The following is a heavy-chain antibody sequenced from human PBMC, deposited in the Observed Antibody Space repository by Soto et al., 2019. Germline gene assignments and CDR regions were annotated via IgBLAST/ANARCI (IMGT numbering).Heavy chain of an antibody. CDR1: GYTFTSYA. Sequence: QVRLVQSGAEVKKPGASVKVSCKASGYTFTSYAMHWVRQAPGQRLEWMGWINAGNGNTKYSQKFQGRVTITRDTSASTAYMELSSLRSEDTAVYYCARDRVRNRSPITIFGAGYNWFDPWGQGTLVTVSS. D-gene: IGHD3-3*01. V-gene: IGHV1-3*01. J-gene: IGHJ5*02. CDR2: INAGNGNT. CDR3: ARDRVRNRSPITIFGAGYNWFDP.